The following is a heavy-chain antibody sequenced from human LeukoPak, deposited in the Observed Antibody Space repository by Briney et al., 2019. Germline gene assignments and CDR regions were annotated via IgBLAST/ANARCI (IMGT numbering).Heavy chain of an antibody. CDR3: ARQAYSSNLGWFDP. CDR2: IYNSGST. D-gene: IGHD6-13*01. J-gene: IGHJ5*02. V-gene: IGHV4-39*01. Sequence: SETLSPTCSVSGGSISSSTYYWGWIRQPPGKGLEWIGNIYNSGSTYYNPSLKSRVTISVDTSKNQFSLKLSSVTAADTAVYYCARQAYSSNLGWFDPWGQGTLVTVSS. CDR1: GGSISSSTYY.